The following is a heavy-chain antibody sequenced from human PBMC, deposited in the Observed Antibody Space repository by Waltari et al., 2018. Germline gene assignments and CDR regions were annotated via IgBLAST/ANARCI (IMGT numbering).Heavy chain of an antibody. CDR1: GFAFSNYA. J-gene: IGHJ4*02. CDR2: ISATGSST. Sequence: DVQMLESGGGLVQPGGSLRLSCEAPGFAFSNYAMFWVRQTPGKGLGWVSGISATGSSTYNADSVRGRFTISRDNSKSTLFLQINGLRTDDTAVYYCARRTSWGRGTLVTVSS. V-gene: IGHV3-23*01. CDR3: ARRTS.